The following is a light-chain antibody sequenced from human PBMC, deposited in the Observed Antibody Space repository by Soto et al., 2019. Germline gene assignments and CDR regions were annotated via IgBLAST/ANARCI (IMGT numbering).Light chain of an antibody. V-gene: IGKV1-5*03. CDR1: QSINSW. Sequence: DIQMTQSPSTLSASVGDRVTISCRASQSINSWLAWYQQKPGKAPKFLIHTASRLESGVPSRFSGSGSGTEFTLTISSLQRDDFAIYYCQQYESYPITFGGGTKVEIK. CDR3: QQYESYPIT. CDR2: TAS. J-gene: IGKJ4*01.